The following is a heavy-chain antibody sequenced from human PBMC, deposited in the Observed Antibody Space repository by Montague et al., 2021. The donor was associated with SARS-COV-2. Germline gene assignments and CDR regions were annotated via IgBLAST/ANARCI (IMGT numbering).Heavy chain of an antibody. CDR1: GVSITSTNW. CDR3: AGKVLTVPADY. Sequence: SETLSLTCAVSGVSITSTNWWSWFRQPPGRGLEWFGEISYGGIATYNPSLNSRATISMDRSWNLFSLKLSSVAAADTAIYYCAGKVLTVPADYWGQGTLVTVS. J-gene: IGHJ4*02. CDR2: ISYGGIA. D-gene: IGHD4-11*01. V-gene: IGHV4-4*02.